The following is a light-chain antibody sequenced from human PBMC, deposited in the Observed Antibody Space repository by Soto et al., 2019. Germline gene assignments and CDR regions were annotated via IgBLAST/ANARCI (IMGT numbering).Light chain of an antibody. CDR1: SSDVGGYNY. CDR3: SSYAGSNNFVV. CDR2: EVS. V-gene: IGLV2-8*01. Sequence: QSALTQPPSASGSPGQSVTISCTGTSSDVGGYNYVSWYQQHPGKAPTLVIYEVSERPSGVPDRFSGSKSGNTASLTVSGIQAEDEAHYYCSSYAGSNNFVVFGGGTKLTVL. J-gene: IGLJ2*01.